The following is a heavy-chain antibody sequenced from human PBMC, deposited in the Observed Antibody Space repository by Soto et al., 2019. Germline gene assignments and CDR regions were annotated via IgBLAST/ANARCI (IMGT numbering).Heavy chain of an antibody. D-gene: IGHD2-21*02. CDR1: GDTFTDYY. CDR3: ARGGHVVVVTAALDY. Sequence: QVQLVQSGAEVKKPGASVKVSCKASGDTFTDYYIHWVRQAPGQGLEWMGTVNPSGGHTTYAQHFLGRRTMTRDTSTSTLYMELTSLTSEDTAVYDCARGGHVVVVTAALDYWGQGTLVTVSS. J-gene: IGHJ4*02. V-gene: IGHV1-46*01. CDR2: VNPSGGHT.